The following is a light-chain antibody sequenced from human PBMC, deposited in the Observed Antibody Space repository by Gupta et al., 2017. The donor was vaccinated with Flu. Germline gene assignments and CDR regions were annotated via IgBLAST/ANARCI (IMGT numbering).Light chain of an antibody. J-gene: IGKJ4*01. CDR1: QSVGGY. Sequence: IVLTQSPDALSVFPGETATLSCWASQSVGGYLAWYQQKPGHPPRLLVYDTSTRATGVHARFSGSGSGTDFTLTIDNLQSEDSGFYFCQQYNHGPAWLSFGGGTRVEI. CDR2: DTS. CDR3: QQYNHGPAWLS. V-gene: IGKV3-15*01.